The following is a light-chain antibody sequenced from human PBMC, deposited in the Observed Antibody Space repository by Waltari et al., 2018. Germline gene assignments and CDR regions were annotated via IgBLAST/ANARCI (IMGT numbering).Light chain of an antibody. Sequence: DIQMTQSPSSLSASVGDRVTITCQASQDISNYLNWYQQKPGKAPKLLIYDVFNLETGVPSRFRGSGSGTDFTFTINSLQPEDIATYYCQQYESLRLTFGGGTKVEIK. V-gene: IGKV1-33*01. CDR2: DVF. CDR1: QDISNY. CDR3: QQYESLRLT. J-gene: IGKJ4*01.